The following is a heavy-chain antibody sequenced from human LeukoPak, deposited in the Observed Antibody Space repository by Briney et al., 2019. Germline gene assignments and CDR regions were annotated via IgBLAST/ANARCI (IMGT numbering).Heavy chain of an antibody. CDR3: AKDLYDSSGSRYDY. Sequence: GGSLRLSCAASGFTFSSYAMSWVRQAPGKGLEWVAAMSESGSSTWYADSVKGRLTISRDNSKNTLFLQMNSLRAEGTAVYYCAKDLYDSSGSRYDYWGQGTLVTVSS. V-gene: IGHV3-23*01. D-gene: IGHD3-22*01. J-gene: IGHJ4*02. CDR1: GFTFSSYA. CDR2: MSESGSST.